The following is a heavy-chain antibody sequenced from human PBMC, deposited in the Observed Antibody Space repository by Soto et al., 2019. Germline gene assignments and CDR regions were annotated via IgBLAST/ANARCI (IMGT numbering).Heavy chain of an antibody. D-gene: IGHD2-21*01. CDR3: ARRRGEFDG. CDR1: GAWLSNNY. CDR2: INHSGNT. J-gene: IGHJ5*02. V-gene: IGHV4-34*01. Sequence: ETRSLTCVDDGAWLSNNYCNWLRQPPGKGLEWIGEINHSGNTNYNPSLRSRVTISIDTSKNQLSLNLRSVSAADKAVYYCARRRGEFDGWGQGMPVTVSS.